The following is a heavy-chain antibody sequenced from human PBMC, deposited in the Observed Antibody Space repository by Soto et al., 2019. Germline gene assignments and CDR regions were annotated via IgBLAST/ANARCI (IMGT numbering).Heavy chain of an antibody. J-gene: IGHJ4*02. Sequence: QVQLVQSGAEVKKPGASVKVSCKASGYTFTSYAMHWVRQAPGQRLEWMGWINAGNGNTKYSQKFQGRVTITRDTAASTAYIELSSLRSEDTAVYYCARGPGYSSGYNWGQGTLVTVSS. CDR3: ARGPGYSSGYN. V-gene: IGHV1-3*01. D-gene: IGHD5-18*01. CDR1: GYTFTSYA. CDR2: INAGNGNT.